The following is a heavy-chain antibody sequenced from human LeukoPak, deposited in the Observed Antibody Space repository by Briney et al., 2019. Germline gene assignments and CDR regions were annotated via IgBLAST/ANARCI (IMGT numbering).Heavy chain of an antibody. D-gene: IGHD1-14*01. CDR1: GLTLSSDW. J-gene: IGHJ3*02. Sequence: GGSLRLSCAASGLTLSSDWMHWVRHVPGKGLVWVSRINSDASTINYADSVKGRFTISRDNAKNTLYLQMNSLRAEDTAVYYCAATGPGDAFDIWGQGTMVTVSS. CDR2: INSDASTI. V-gene: IGHV3-74*01. CDR3: AATGPGDAFDI.